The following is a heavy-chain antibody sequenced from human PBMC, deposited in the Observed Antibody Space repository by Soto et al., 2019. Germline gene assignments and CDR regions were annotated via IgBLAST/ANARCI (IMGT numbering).Heavy chain of an antibody. CDR1: GFTFSSYG. CDR2: ISDSGDSA. V-gene: IGHV3-23*01. J-gene: IGHJ3*01. D-gene: IGHD2-15*01. Sequence: GGSLRLSPAASGFTFSSYGMSWVRQVPGKGLEWVSTISDSGDSAYYADSVKGRFTISRDNSKNTLYLQMNSLRAEDTAVYYCARPYGGKIGDAPDLWG. CDR3: ARPYGGKIGDAPDL.